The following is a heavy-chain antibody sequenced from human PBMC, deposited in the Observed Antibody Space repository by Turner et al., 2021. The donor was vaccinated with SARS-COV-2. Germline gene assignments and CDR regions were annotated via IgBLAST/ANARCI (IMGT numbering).Heavy chain of an antibody. Sequence: EVKLVQSGGGLVQPGGYLRLSCAASGFTFSPYTMNWVRQAPGKGLELISFITGNGDKIYYADSVRGRFTISRDNAKTSLFLQMNNLRAEDTAVYYSTSIVGASWGQGSLVTVSS. D-gene: IGHD1-26*01. V-gene: IGHV3-48*01. CDR1: GFTFSPYT. CDR2: ITGNGDKI. J-gene: IGHJ4*02. CDR3: TSIVGAS.